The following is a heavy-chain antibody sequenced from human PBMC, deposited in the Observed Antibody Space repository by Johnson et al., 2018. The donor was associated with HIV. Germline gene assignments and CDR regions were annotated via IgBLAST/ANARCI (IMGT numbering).Heavy chain of an antibody. Sequence: VQLVESGGGLVQPGRSLRLSCAASGFTVDDYAMHWVRQVPGKGLEWVSGISWNSGSIGYADSVKGRFTISRDNAKNSLYLQMNSLRVEDTALYYCATLGGTVTTRAIAQPHDAFDIWGQGTMVTVSS. CDR1: GFTVDDYA. CDR3: ATLGGTVTTRAIAQPHDAFDI. D-gene: IGHD4-17*01. CDR2: ISWNSGSI. V-gene: IGHV3-9*01. J-gene: IGHJ3*02.